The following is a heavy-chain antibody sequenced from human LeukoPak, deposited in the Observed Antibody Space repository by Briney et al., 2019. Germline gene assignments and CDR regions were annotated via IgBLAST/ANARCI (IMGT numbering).Heavy chain of an antibody. J-gene: IGHJ4*02. Sequence: SATLSLTCIVSGDSINRNSNYWGWLRQPPGRELEWIGSIYYSGSTYYNPSLKSRVTISADASKNRFSLRLSSVTATDTAVYYCARHGFYYASGPLFDYWGQGILVTVSS. CDR3: ARHGFYYASGPLFDY. CDR2: IYYSGST. D-gene: IGHD3-10*01. CDR1: GDSINRNSNY. V-gene: IGHV4-39*01.